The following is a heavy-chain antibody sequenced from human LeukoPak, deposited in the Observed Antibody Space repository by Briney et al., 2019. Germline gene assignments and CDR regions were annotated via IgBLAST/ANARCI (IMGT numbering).Heavy chain of an antibody. CDR3: ARLYYYDSSGYFSEEGFDP. V-gene: IGHV4-59*12. CDR1: GGSISTYY. CDR2: IYHSGST. J-gene: IGHJ5*02. D-gene: IGHD3-22*01. Sequence: KASETLSLTCTVSGGSISTYYWSWIRQPPGKGLEWIGYIYHSGSTNYNPSLKSRVTMSVDTSKNQFSLKLSSVTAADTAVYYCARLYYYDSSGYFSEEGFDPWGQGTLVTVSS.